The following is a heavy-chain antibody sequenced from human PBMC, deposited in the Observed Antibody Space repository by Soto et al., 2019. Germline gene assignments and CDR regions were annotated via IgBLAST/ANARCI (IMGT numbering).Heavy chain of an antibody. D-gene: IGHD1-1*01. CDR3: ARAARGSGTTLYYYYYMDV. J-gene: IGHJ6*03. CDR1: GGSISSYY. CDR2: IYYSGST. V-gene: IGHV4-59*01. Sequence: PSETLSLTCTVSGGSISSYYWSWIRQPPGKGLEWIGYIYYSGSTNYNPSLKSRVTISVDTSKNQFSLKLSSVTAADTAVYYCARAARGSGTTLYYYYYMDVWGKGTTVTVSS.